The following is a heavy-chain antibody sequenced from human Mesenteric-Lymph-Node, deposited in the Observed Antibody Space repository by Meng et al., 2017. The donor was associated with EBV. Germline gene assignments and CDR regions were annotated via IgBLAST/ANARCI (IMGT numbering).Heavy chain of an antibody. CDR2: ISYSGNT. CDR3: ARALYSGYDYFD. V-gene: IGHV4-30-4*01. J-gene: IGHJ1*01. D-gene: IGHD5-12*01. Sequence: QGTRKGSCPGLVKPSQTLSLTCGVSGDSISGGGYYWSWIRQPPGKGLEWIGYISYSGNTYYNTSLKSRLTISLDTSKNQFSLKLKSVTAADTAVYYRARALYSGYDYFDWGQGTLVTVSS. CDR1: GDSISGGGYY.